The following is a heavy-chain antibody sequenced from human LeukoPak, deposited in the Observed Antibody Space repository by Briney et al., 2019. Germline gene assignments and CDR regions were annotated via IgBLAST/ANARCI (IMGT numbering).Heavy chain of an antibody. CDR2: IIPIFGTA. V-gene: IGHV1-69*05. J-gene: IGHJ4*02. CDR1: GGTFSSYA. CDR3: AGAGSGYANPFDY. Sequence: ASVKVSCKASGGTFSSYAISWVRQAPGQGLEWMGGIIPIFGTANYAQKFQGRVTITTDESTSTAYMELSSLRSEDTAVYYCAGAGSGYANPFDYWGQGTLVTVSS. D-gene: IGHD5-12*01.